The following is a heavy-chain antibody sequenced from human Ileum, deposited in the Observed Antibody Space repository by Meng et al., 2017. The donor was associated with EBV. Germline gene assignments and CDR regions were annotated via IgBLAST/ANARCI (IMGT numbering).Heavy chain of an antibody. CDR3: ASSDYYRSDY. CDR1: GGSISRSDW. CDR2: TSHSGST. V-gene: IGHV4-4*02. Sequence: HVQREAPGHGLVKPSETLSLTGAAAGGSISRSDWWCWVRQPPGKGLEWIGETSHSGSTNYSPSLKSRVTISLDKSKNQLSLKLNSVTAADTAVYYCASSDYYRSDYWGQGTLVTVSS. D-gene: IGHD3-22*01. J-gene: IGHJ4*02.